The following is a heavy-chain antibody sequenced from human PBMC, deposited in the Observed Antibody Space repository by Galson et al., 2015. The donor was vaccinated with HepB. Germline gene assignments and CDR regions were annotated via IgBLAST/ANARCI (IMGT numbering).Heavy chain of an antibody. J-gene: IGHJ4*02. CDR3: ARVGYSGSYWAGY. D-gene: IGHD1-26*01. CDR2: INQDGSEK. V-gene: IGHV3-7*03. CDR1: GFTFSRYW. Sequence: SLRLSCAASGFTFSRYWMSWVRQAPGKGLEWVANINQDGSEKYYVDSVKGRFTISRDNAKNSLYLQMNSLRAEDTAVYYSARVGYSGSYWAGYWGQGTLVTVSS.